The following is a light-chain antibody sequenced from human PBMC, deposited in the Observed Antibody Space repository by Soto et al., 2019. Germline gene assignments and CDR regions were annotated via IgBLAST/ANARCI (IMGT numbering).Light chain of an antibody. CDR2: AAY. CDR1: QSISWY. CDR3: QQSYSTPQNT. Sequence: DIQMTQSPSSLSASVGDRVTITCRASQSISWYLNWYQQKPGKAPKLLIYAAYSLQSVVPSRFSGSGSGTDFTLTISSLQPEDFATYYCQQSYSTPQNTFGQGTKLEIK. V-gene: IGKV1-39*01. J-gene: IGKJ2*01.